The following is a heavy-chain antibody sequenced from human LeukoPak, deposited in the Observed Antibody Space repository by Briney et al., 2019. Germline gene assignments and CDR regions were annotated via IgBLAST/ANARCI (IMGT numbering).Heavy chain of an antibody. D-gene: IGHD4-17*01. CDR1: GGSISNYY. V-gene: IGHV4-59*01. J-gene: IGHJ4*02. CDR2: IYYSGST. Sequence: PSETLSLTCIVSGGSISNYYWSWIRQPPGKGLEWIGHIYYSGSTNYNPSLKSRVSISVDTSKNQFSLKLSSVTAADTAVYYCARTGSTVTMLYPFDHWGQGTLVTVSS. CDR3: ARTGSTVTMLYPFDH.